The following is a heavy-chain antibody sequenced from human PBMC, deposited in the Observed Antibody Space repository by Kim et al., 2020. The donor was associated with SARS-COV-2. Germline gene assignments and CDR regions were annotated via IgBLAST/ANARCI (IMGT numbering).Heavy chain of an antibody. V-gene: IGHV3-23*01. D-gene: IGHD3-10*01. CDR2: IGSSGGST. J-gene: IGHJ4*02. CDR3: ATTPSQLLWFGEGPDYFDY. Sequence: GGSLRLSCAASGFTFRTYAMSWVRQAPGKGLEWVSTIGSSGGSTTYIDSVKGRFTISRDNSKNTLDLQMDSLTSEDTAVYYCATTPSQLLWFGEGPDYFDYWGQGTLVTVSS. CDR1: GFTFRTYA.